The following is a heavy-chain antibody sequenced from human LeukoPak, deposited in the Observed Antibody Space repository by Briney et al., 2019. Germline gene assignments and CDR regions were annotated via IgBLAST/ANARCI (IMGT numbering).Heavy chain of an antibody. D-gene: IGHD1-26*01. CDR1: GGSISSGDYY. J-gene: IGHJ4*02. CDR3: ARLGGSSQDY. Sequence: PSETLSLTCTVSGGSISSGDYYWNWIRQPPGKGLEWIGYIYSSGSTNYNPSLKSRLTISVDTSKNQFSLKLSSVTAADTAVYYCARLGGSSQDYWGQGALVTVSS. V-gene: IGHV4-61*08. CDR2: IYSSGST.